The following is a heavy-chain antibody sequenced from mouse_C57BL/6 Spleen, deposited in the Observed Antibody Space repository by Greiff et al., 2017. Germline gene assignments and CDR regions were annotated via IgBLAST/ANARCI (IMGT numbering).Heavy chain of an antibody. D-gene: IGHD1-1*01. CDR3: ARPAHYYGSSYEFAY. J-gene: IGHJ3*01. Sequence: EVQLQQSGPGLVKPSQSLSLTCSVTGYSITSGYYWNWIRQFPGNKLEWMGYISYDGSNNYNPSLKNRISITRDTSKNQFFLKLNSVTTEDTATYYCARPAHYYGSSYEFAYWGQGTLVTVSA. CDR2: ISYDGSN. CDR1: GYSITSGYY. V-gene: IGHV3-6*01.